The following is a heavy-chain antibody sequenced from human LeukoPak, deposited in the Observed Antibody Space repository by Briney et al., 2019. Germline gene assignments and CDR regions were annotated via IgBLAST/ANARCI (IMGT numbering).Heavy chain of an antibody. J-gene: IGHJ3*02. CDR3: ARDRTVDAFDI. CDR2: IYSGGSR. Sequence: GGSLRLSCAASGFTVSSNYMSWVRQAPGKGLEWVSVIYSGGSRYYADSVKGRFTISRDNSKNTLYLQMNSLRAEDTAVYYCARDRTVDAFDIWGQGAMVTVSS. D-gene: IGHD1-1*01. CDR1: GFTVSSNY. V-gene: IGHV3-66*01.